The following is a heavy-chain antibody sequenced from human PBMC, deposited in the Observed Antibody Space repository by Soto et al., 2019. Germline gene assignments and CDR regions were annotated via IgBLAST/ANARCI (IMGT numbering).Heavy chain of an antibody. CDR1: GFTFRTYD. V-gene: IGHV3-13*01. J-gene: IGHJ5*02. Sequence: SCVASGFTFRTYDMYWVRQVPGQGLEWVSGIGTLRDTYYSASVAGRFIVSRENGRNSLYLQMNNLRAGDSGIYFCARGRSNDFSSSPPPKFDPWGRGTLVTVSS. CDR2: IGTLRDT. CDR3: ARGRSNDFSSSPPPKFDP. D-gene: IGHD2-21*02.